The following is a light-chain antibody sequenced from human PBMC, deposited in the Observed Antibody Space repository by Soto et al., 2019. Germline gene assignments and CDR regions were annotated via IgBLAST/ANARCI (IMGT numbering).Light chain of an antibody. CDR1: QSVSRY. J-gene: IGKJ3*01. CDR3: QQRSNWPPFT. V-gene: IGKV3-11*01. CDR2: DAS. Sequence: EIVLTPSPATLSLSPGERATLSCRASQSVSRYLAWYQQKPGQAPRLLIYDASNRATGIPARFSGSGSGTDFTLTISSLEPEDFAVYYCQQRSNWPPFTFGPGTKVDIK.